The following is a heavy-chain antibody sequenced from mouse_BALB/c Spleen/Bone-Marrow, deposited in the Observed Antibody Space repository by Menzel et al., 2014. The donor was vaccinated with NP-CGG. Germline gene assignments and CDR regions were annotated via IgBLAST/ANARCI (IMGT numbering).Heavy chain of an antibody. CDR2: IYPGSGST. V-gene: IGHV1S22*01. Sequence: LQQSGSELVRPGASVKLSCKASGYTFTSYLIHWVKQRPGQGLEWIGNIYPGSGSTNYDEKSKSKATLTVDTSSSTAYMQLSSLTSEDSAVYYCTRTYGNYPAWFAYWGQGPLVTVSA. CDR3: TRTYGNYPAWFAY. CDR1: GYTFTSYL. D-gene: IGHD2-1*01. J-gene: IGHJ3*01.